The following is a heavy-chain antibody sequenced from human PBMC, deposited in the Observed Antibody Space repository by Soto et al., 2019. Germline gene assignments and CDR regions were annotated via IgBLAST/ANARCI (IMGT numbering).Heavy chain of an antibody. J-gene: IGHJ6*02. CDR1: GYSFTSYW. Sequence: PGESLKISGKGSGYSFTSYWIGWVRQMPGKGLEWMGIIYPGDSDTRYSPSFQGQVTISADKSISTAYLQWSSLKASDTAMYYCATRVQDPGKYYYGMDVWGQGTTVTVSS. CDR3: ATRVQDPGKYYYGMDV. D-gene: IGHD6-13*01. V-gene: IGHV5-51*01. CDR2: IYPGDSDT.